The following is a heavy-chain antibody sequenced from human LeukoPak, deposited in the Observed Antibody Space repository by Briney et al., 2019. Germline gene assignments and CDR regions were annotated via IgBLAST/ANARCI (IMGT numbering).Heavy chain of an antibody. J-gene: IGHJ4*02. CDR1: GGSITGYY. CDR2: IYYSGST. Sequence: SETLSLTCILSGGSITGYYWSWFRQPPGKGLEWIGDIYYSGSTNYNPSLKSRVTISVDTSKNQLSLKLSSVTAADTAVYYCVRANHFDYWGQGTPVTVSS. D-gene: IGHD1-14*01. CDR3: VRANHFDY. V-gene: IGHV4-59*01.